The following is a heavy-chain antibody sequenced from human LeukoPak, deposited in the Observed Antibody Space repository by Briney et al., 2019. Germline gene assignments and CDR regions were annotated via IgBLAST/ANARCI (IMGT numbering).Heavy chain of an antibody. CDR2: RYYRYKWYN. V-gene: IGHV6-1*01. J-gene: IGHJ3*02. CDR1: VDSVSTNSAA. CDR3: ARDRSALGDGSDI. Sequence: HSHTLSLTCAISVDSVSTNSAAWNWIRRSPSRGLEWLGRRYYRYKWYNQYAVSVKSRTTINPDPSKNHSSLQLNSVTPEDTAVYYCARDRSALGDGSDIWGQGTMVTVSS. D-gene: IGHD3-10*01.